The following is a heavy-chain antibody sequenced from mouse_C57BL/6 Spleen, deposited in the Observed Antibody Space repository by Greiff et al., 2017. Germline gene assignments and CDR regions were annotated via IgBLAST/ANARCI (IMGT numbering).Heavy chain of an antibody. CDR3: ARQRGQLRLEYAMEY. CDR1: GFSLTSYG. J-gene: IGHJ4*01. V-gene: IGHV2-6-1*01. D-gene: IGHD3-2*02. Sequence: VQLVESGPGLVAPSQSLSITCTVSGFSLTSYGVHWVRQPPGQGLEWLVVIWSDGSTTYNPALKSRLSISKDNSKSQVFLKMNSLQPDDTAMYYCARQRGQLRLEYAMEYWGQGTSVTVSS. CDR2: IWSDGST.